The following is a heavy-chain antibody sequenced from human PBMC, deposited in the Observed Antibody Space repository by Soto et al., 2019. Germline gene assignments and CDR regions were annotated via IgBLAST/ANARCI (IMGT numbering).Heavy chain of an antibody. Sequence: ASVKVSCKASGYTFTSYGISWVRQAPGQGLEWMGWISGYNGNTNLAQKLQGRVTMTTDTPTSTAFMELRSLRSDDTAVYYCARDRVDCSGGNCWRSVEDTWGLG. J-gene: IGHJ5*01. CDR3: ARDRVDCSGGNCWRSVEDT. CDR1: GYTFTSYG. V-gene: IGHV1-18*01. D-gene: IGHD2-15*01. CDR2: ISGYNGNT.